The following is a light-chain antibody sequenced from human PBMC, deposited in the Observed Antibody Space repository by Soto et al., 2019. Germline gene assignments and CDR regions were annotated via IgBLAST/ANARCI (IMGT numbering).Light chain of an antibody. J-gene: IGLJ1*01. Sequence: QSVLTQPASVSGSPGQSITISCTGTSGDIGSYNRVSWYQQHPGKAPKLIIYEVSNRPSGVSNRFSGSKSGNTASLTISGLQAEDEADYYCSSYTSSSTLFGTGTKLTVL. CDR1: SGDIGSYNR. V-gene: IGLV2-14*01. CDR2: EVS. CDR3: SSYTSSSTL.